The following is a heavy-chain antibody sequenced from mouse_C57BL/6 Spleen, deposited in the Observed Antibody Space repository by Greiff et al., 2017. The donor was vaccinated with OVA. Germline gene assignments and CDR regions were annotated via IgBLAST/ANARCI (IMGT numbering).Heavy chain of an antibody. V-gene: IGHV7-3*01. Sequence: EVQLQESGGGLVQPGGSLSLSCAASGFTFTDYYMSWVRQPPGKALEWLGFIRNKANGYTPAYSAYVKGRFTIFRDNSPSILYLQMNALRAEDRATYYCARYGGYGSRAMDYWGQGTSVTVSS. D-gene: IGHD1-1*01. CDR1: GFTFTDYY. CDR3: ARYGGYGSRAMDY. J-gene: IGHJ4*01. CDR2: IRNKANGYTP.